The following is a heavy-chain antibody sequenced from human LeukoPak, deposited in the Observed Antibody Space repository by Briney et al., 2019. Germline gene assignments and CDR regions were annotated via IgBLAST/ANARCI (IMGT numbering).Heavy chain of an antibody. CDR3: TRWGSFDC. V-gene: IGHV3-49*04. D-gene: IGHD7-27*01. Sequence: PGGSLRLSCAASGFTFSSYSMNWVRQAPGKGLEWVGFIRSKAYGGTTEYAASVKGRFTISRDDSKSIAYLQMNSLKTEDTAVYYCTRWGSFDCWGQGTLVTVSS. CDR2: IRSKAYGGTT. CDR1: GFTFSSYS. J-gene: IGHJ4*02.